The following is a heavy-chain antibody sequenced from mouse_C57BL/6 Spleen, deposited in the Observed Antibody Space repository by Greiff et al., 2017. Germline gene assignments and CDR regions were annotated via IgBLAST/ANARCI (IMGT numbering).Heavy chain of an antibody. V-gene: IGHV5-6*02. D-gene: IGHD3-2*02. J-gene: IGHJ2*01. Sequence: EVMLVESGGDLVKPGGSLKLSCAASGFTFSSYGMSWVRQTPDKRLEWVATISSGGSYTYYPDSVKGRFTIARDNAKNTLYLQMSSLKSEDTAVYSCERQGAQGFFDYWGQGTTLTVSS. CDR3: ERQGAQGFFDY. CDR2: ISSGGSYT. CDR1: GFTFSSYG.